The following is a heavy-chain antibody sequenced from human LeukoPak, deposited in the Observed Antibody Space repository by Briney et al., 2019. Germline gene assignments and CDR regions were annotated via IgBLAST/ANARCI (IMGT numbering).Heavy chain of an antibody. CDR2: ISSSSTYI. V-gene: IGHV3-21*01. CDR3: ARDPDNHSRSRPGWFDP. CDR1: GFTFSSYS. D-gene: IGHD6-6*01. Sequence: GESLRLSCAASGFTFSSYSMNWVRQAPGKGLEWVSSISSSSTYIYYADSVKGRFTISRDNAKNSLDLQMNSLRAEDTAVYYCARDPDNHSRSRPGWFDPWGQGTLVTVSS. J-gene: IGHJ5*02.